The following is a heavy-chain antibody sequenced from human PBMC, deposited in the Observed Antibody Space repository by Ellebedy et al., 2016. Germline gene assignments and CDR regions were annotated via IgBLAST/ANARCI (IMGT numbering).Heavy chain of an antibody. D-gene: IGHD6-6*01. J-gene: IGHJ4*02. Sequence: LRLSCSVSGGSISSGDSYWSWIRQPPGKGLEWIGYISYSGSTYYNPSLKSRVTISADTPKNQFSLKLSSVTAADTAVYFCARGDSSSSRVYYWGQGTLVTVSS. CDR3: ARGDSSSSRVYY. V-gene: IGHV4-30-4*01. CDR2: ISYSGST. CDR1: GGSISSGDSY.